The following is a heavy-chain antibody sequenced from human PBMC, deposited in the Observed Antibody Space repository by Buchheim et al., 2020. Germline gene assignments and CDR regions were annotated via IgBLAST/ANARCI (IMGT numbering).Heavy chain of an antibody. CDR1: GFTFDDYG. CDR2: ISGSGGST. Sequence: EVQLVESGGGVVRPGGSLRLSCAASGFTFDDYGMSWVRQAPGKGLEWVSGISGSGGSTNYADSVKGRFTISRDNSKNTLYVQMNSLRAEDTAVYYCAKDLVGSGWGTFDYWGQGTL. J-gene: IGHJ4*02. V-gene: IGHV3-23*04. CDR3: AKDLVGSGWGTFDY. D-gene: IGHD6-19*01.